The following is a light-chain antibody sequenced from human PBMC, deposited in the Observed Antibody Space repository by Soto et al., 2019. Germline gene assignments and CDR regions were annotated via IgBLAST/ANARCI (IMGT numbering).Light chain of an antibody. CDR2: GAS. Sequence: EIVLTQSPGTLSLSPGERATLSCRASQSVSSSYLAWYQQKPGQAPRLLIYGASSRATGIPDRFGGSGSGTDFTLTINRLEPEDFAVYYCQQYFASSWTFGQGTKVDIK. CDR1: QSVSSSY. V-gene: IGKV3-20*01. J-gene: IGKJ1*01. CDR3: QQYFASSWT.